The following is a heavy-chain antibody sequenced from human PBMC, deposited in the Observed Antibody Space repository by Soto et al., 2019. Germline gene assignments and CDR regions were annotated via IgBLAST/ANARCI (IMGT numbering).Heavy chain of an antibody. D-gene: IGHD3-16*01. CDR1: GGSTNSRSDS. Sequence: PETRSLPSTVSGGSTNSRSDSWGWIRQPPGKGLEWIGSVYSRGTTPANPPPQSRFTISVAPPTNQFSLHRISVTAADTAVYFCARQPRGPGYGERGLYFDYWGQGTLVTVSS. J-gene: IGHJ4*02. V-gene: IGHV4-39*01. CDR2: VYSRGTT. CDR3: ARQPRGPGYGERGLYFDY.